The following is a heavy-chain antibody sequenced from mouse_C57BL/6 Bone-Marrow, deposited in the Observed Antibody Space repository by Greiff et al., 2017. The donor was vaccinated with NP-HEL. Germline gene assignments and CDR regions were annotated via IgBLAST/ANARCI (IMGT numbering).Heavy chain of an antibody. CDR2: IRSKSSNYAT. Sequence: EVKVVESGGGLVQPKGSLKLSCAASGFTFNTYAMHWVRQAPGKGLEWVARIRSKSSNYATYYVDSVKDRFTISRDDSQSMLYLQMNNLKTEDTAMYYCVSKEGNTTVEDYWGQGTSVTVSS. CDR3: VSKEGNTTVEDY. CDR1: GFTFNTYA. D-gene: IGHD1-1*01. V-gene: IGHV10-3*01. J-gene: IGHJ4*01.